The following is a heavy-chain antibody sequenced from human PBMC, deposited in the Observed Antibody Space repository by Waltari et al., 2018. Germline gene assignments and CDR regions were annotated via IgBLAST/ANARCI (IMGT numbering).Heavy chain of an antibody. V-gene: IGHV4-34*01. CDR2: INHSGST. CDR1: GGSFSGYY. J-gene: IGHJ2*01. D-gene: IGHD2-2*01. Sequence: QVQLQQWGAGLLKPSETLSLTCAVYGGSFSGYYWSWIRQPPGKGLEWIGEINHSGSTNYNPSLKSRVTISVDTSKNQFSLKLSSVTAADTAVYYCARQDQNWYFDLWGRGTLVTVSS. CDR3: ARQDQNWYFDL.